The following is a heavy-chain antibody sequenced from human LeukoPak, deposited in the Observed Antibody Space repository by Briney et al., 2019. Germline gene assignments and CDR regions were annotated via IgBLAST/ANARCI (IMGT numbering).Heavy chain of an antibody. Sequence: PGGSLRLSCAASGFTFSSYWMSWVRQAPGKGLEWVANIKQDGSEKYYVDSVKGRFTISRDNAKNSLYLQMNSLRAEDTAVYYCAKDLRDIVEGVSAFDIWGQGTMVTVSS. D-gene: IGHD2-15*01. CDR3: AKDLRDIVEGVSAFDI. CDR2: IKQDGSEK. J-gene: IGHJ3*02. CDR1: GFTFSSYW. V-gene: IGHV3-7*03.